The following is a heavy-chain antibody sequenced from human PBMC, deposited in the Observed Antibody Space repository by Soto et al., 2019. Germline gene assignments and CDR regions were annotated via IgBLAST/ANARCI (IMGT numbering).Heavy chain of an antibody. D-gene: IGHD6-13*01. V-gene: IGHV4-39*02. CDR2: ISFSGST. J-gene: IGHJ4*02. CDR3: ASLVNGQHEYFDY. CDR1: GGSISSRSYY. Sequence: SETLSLTCIVSGGSISSRSYYWGWIRQPPGKGLEWIGTISFSGSTYYGLSLKSRLTISVDTSRNHFSLKLSSVTAADTAVYYCASLVNGQHEYFDYWGQGALVTVSS.